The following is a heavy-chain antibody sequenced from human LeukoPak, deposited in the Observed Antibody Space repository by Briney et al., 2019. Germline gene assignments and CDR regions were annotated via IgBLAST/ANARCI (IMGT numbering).Heavy chain of an antibody. V-gene: IGHV1-2*02. D-gene: IGHD3-22*01. Sequence: GASVKVSCKASGGTFSSYAISWVRQAPGQGLEWMGWINPNSGGTNYAQKFQGRVTMTRDTSISTAYMELSRLRSDDTAVYYCAGAYSDSTGTFDYWGQGTLVTVSS. CDR1: GGTFSSYA. CDR2: INPNSGGT. J-gene: IGHJ4*02. CDR3: AGAYSDSTGTFDY.